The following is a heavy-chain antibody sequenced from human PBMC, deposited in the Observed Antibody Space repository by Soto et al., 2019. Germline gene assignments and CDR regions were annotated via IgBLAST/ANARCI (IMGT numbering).Heavy chain of an antibody. D-gene: IGHD7-27*01. CDR3: VSKLSNGPGEY. Sequence: PGGPLRLSCSASGFTFSSYVMHWVRQAPAPGLEYVSAIRSTGGTTLYTDAAKGRFTISRDNSRNTVYLQMSSLRPEDTAVYYCVSKLSNGPGEYWGQGALVTVSS. J-gene: IGHJ4*02. CDR1: GFTFSSYV. V-gene: IGHV3-64D*06. CDR2: IRSTGGTT.